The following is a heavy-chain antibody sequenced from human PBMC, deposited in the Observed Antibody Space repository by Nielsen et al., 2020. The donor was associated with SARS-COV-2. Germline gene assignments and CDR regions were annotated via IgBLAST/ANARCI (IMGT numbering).Heavy chain of an antibody. CDR1: GYSLSTRRMC. J-gene: IGHJ6*03. CDR2: INWDDDK. V-gene: IGHV2-70*11. Sequence: SGPTLVKPTQTLTLTCTFSGYSLSTRRMCVSWIRQPPGKVLEWPARINWDDDKYYSTSLKTRLTISKDTSKNQVVLTLPNMGPVDAATYYCARTQREDYSYYMDVWGKGTTVTVSS. CDR3: ARTQREDYSYYMDV.